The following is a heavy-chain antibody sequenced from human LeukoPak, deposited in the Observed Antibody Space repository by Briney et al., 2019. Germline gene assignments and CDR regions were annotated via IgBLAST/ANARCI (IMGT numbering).Heavy chain of an antibody. CDR3: SRGRVWLRGVYFDY. CDR2: IYNSGST. J-gene: IGHJ4*02. CDR1: GGSISSYY. D-gene: IGHD3-10*01. V-gene: IGHV4-59*01. Sequence: SETLSLTCTVSGGSISSYYWSWIRQPPGKGLEYIGYIYNSGSTKYNPSLKSRVTISVDTSKNQFSLKLTSVTAADTAVYYCSRGRVWLRGVYFDYWGQGTLVTVSS.